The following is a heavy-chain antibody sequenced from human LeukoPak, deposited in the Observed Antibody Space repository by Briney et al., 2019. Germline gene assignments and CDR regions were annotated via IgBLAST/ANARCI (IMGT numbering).Heavy chain of an antibody. Sequence: PGGSLRLSCAASGFTFSYAWMSWVRQAPGKGLEWVSSISGSGDYIYYGDSVKGRFIISRDNSKNTLYLQMNSLRAEDTAVYYCAKRAAAGDGYYNYYMDVWGKGTTVTVSS. J-gene: IGHJ6*03. V-gene: IGHV3-23*01. CDR1: GFTFSYAW. CDR2: ISGSGDYI. CDR3: AKRAAAGDGYYNYYMDV. D-gene: IGHD6-13*01.